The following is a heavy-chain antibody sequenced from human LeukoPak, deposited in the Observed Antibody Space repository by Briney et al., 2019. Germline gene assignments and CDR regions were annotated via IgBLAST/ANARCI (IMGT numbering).Heavy chain of an antibody. V-gene: IGHV4-31*03. D-gene: IGHD2-2*01. Sequence: PSETLSLTCTVSGGSISSGGYYWSWIRQHPGKGPEWIGYIYYSGSTYYNPSLKSRVTISVDTSKNQFSLKLSSVTAADTAVYYCARGVVVPAARFDYWGQGTLVTVSS. J-gene: IGHJ4*02. CDR2: IYYSGST. CDR3: ARGVVVPAARFDY. CDR1: GGSISSGGYY.